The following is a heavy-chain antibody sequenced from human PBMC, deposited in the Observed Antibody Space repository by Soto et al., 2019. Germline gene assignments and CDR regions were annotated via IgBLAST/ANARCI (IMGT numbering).Heavy chain of an antibody. CDR3: ARIVVPAAMKYYYYYYMDV. J-gene: IGHJ6*03. Sequence: SETLSLTCTVAGGSISSSSYYWGWIRQPPGKGLEWIGSIYYSGSTYYNPSLKSRVTISVDTSKNQFSLKLSSVTAADTAVYYCARIVVPAAMKYYYYYYMDVWGKGTTVTVSS. CDR2: IYYSGST. D-gene: IGHD2-2*01. V-gene: IGHV4-39*01. CDR1: GGSISSSSYY.